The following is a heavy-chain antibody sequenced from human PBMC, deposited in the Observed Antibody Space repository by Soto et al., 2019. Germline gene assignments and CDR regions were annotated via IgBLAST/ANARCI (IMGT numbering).Heavy chain of an antibody. V-gene: IGHV1-18*04. Sequence: QVQLVQSGAEVKKPGASVKVSCKASGYTFTSYGISWVRQAPGQGLEWMGWISAYNANTNYAQKLQGRVPMTRDTSTSKAYMELRSLKSDDTGVYYCARAGGDTAMVYYYYGIDVWGQGTTVTVSS. CDR1: GYTFTSYG. CDR2: ISAYNANT. J-gene: IGHJ6*02. CDR3: ARAGGDTAMVYYYYGIDV. D-gene: IGHD5-18*01.